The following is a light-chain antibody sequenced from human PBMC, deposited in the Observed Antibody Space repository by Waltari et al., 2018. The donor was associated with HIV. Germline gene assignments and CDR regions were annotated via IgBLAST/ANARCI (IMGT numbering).Light chain of an antibody. V-gene: IGLV1-40*01. CDR2: GNI. J-gene: IGLJ3*02. CDR1: SSNIGANYD. CDR3: QSYDSSLSGWV. Sequence: QSVLTQPPSVSGAPGQRVTISCTGSSSNIGANYDVHWYQHLPGTAPKLLIYGNIYRPSGVPYRFSASKSVTSASLAITWLQADDEADYYCQSYDSSLSGWVFGGGTKLTV.